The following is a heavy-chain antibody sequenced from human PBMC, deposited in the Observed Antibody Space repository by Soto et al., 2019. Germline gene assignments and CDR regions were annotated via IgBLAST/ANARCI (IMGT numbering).Heavy chain of an antibody. Sequence: GGSLRLSCAASGFTVNSNYMNWVRQAPGKGLEWVSVILSDGSSYYADSVKGRFTISRDNTKNSVSLQMSSLRVEDTAMYYCTRDQGGSYDSWFDPWGRGTLVTVSS. CDR3: TRDQGGSYDSWFDP. CDR1: GFTVNSNY. CDR2: ILSDGSS. J-gene: IGHJ5*02. D-gene: IGHD1-26*01. V-gene: IGHV3-53*01.